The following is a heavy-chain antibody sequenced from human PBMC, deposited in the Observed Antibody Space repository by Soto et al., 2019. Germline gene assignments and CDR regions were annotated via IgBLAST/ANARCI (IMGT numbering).Heavy chain of an antibody. CDR3: ARGGGGDYLSWFDP. V-gene: IGHV4-59*08. CDR1: GGSSNTYC. J-gene: IGHJ5*02. Sequence: SETLSLTWSVAGGSSNTYCCTFILQPAGKGLEWIGYIYYSGSTKYNPSLKSRVTMSVDTSKNQFSLKLTSVTAADTAVYYCARGGGGDYLSWFDPWGQGTLVTVSS. CDR2: IYYSGST. D-gene: IGHD2-21*02.